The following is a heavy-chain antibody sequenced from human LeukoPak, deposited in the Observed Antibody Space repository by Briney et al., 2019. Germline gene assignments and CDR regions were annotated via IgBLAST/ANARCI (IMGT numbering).Heavy chain of an antibody. J-gene: IGHJ4*02. CDR3: ASLDTAMVNGDY. CDR1: GYTFTGYY. CDR2: INPNSGGT. V-gene: IGHV1-2*02. D-gene: IGHD5-18*01. Sequence: ASVEVSCKASGYTFTGYYMHWVRQAPGQGLEWMGWINPNSGGTNYAQKFQGRVTMTRDTSISTAYMGLSRLRSDDTAVYYCASLDTAMVNGDYWGQGTLVTVSS.